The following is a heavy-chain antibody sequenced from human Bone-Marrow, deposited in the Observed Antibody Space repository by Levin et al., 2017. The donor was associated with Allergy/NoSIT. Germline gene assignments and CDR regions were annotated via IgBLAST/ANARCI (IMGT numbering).Heavy chain of an antibody. D-gene: IGHD4-11*01. J-gene: IGHJ6*02. CDR1: GYSFSSYV. Sequence: GASVKVSCKASGYSFSSYVIAWVRQAPGQGLEWMGRISANNGNTNYAQNLQGRVTMTTDTSTSTAYMELRSLRSDDTAVYYCARAWTTVDVWGQGTTVIVSS. CDR2: ISANNGNT. CDR3: ARAWTTVDV. V-gene: IGHV1-18*04.